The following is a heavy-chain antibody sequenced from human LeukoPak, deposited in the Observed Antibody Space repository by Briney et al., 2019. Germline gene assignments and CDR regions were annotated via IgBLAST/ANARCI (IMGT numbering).Heavy chain of an antibody. V-gene: IGHV3-23*01. CDR1: GFTFSNYA. CDR2: ITGSGGDT. CDR3: ARGHYGLEV. J-gene: IGHJ6*02. Sequence: QPGGSLRLSCAASGFTFSNYAMSWVRQAPGKGLEWVSSITGSGGDTFYADSVKGRFTISRDNSKNTLYLQMNSLRAEDTAVYYCARGHYGLEVWGQGTTVTVSS.